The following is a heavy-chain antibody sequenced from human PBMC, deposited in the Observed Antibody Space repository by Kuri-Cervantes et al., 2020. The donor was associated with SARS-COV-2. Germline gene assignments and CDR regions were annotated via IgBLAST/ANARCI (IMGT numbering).Heavy chain of an antibody. D-gene: IGHD4-23*01. CDR3: ARSHTLYGGNSSPWDY. J-gene: IGHJ4*02. V-gene: IGHV1-18*01. CDR1: GYTFTSYG. CDR2: ISAYNGNT. Sequence: ASVKVSCRASGYTFTSYGISWVRQAPGQGLEWMGWISAYNGNTNYAQIVQGRVTMTTDPSTNTAYMELRSLRSFDTAVYYCARSHTLYGGNSSPWDYWGQGTLVTVSS.